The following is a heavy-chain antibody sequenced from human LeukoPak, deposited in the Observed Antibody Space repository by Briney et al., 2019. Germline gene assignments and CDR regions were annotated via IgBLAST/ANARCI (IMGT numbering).Heavy chain of an antibody. J-gene: IGHJ4*02. CDR2: IIPIFGTA. Sequence: SSGKVSCKASGGTFSSYAISWVRQAPGQGLEWMGGIIPIFGTANYAQKFQGRVTITTDESTSTAYMELSSLRSEDTAVYYCARDDFSSSWSKLHYWGQGTLVTVSS. D-gene: IGHD6-13*01. CDR3: ARDDFSSSWSKLHY. CDR1: GGTFSSYA. V-gene: IGHV1-69*05.